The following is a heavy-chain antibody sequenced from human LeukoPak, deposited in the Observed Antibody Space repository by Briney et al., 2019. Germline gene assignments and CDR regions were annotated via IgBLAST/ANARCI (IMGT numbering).Heavy chain of an antibody. D-gene: IGHD6-25*01. CDR3: VRGGSSGNYYYYMDV. V-gene: IGHV3-74*01. Sequence: PGGSLRLSCAASGFTFSNYWMHWVRQDPGKGLVWVSRISAYGSDTRYADAGEGRFTIPRDTAKNTLYLQMNSLRAEDTAVYNCVRGGSSGNYYYYMDVWGKGTTVTVSS. CDR1: GFTFSNYW. CDR2: ISAYGSDT. J-gene: IGHJ6*03.